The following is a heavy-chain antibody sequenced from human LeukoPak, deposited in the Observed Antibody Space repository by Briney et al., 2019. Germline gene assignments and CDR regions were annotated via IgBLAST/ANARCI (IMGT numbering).Heavy chain of an antibody. D-gene: IGHD6-13*01. CDR3: ARDQGSSWSYYYYGMDV. CDR2: IYYSGST. V-gene: IGHV4-59*01. J-gene: IGHJ6*02. Sequence: SETLSLTCTVSGDSISSYYWSWIRQPPGKGLEWIGYIYYSGSTNYNPSLKSRVTISVDTSKNQFSLKLSSVTAADTAVYYCARDQGSSWSYYYYGMDVWGQGTTVTVSS. CDR1: GDSISSYY.